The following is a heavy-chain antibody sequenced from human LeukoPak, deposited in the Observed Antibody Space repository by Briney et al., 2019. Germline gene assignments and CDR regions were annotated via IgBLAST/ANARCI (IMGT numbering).Heavy chain of an antibody. CDR2: IQHSGST. D-gene: IGHD5-24*01. CDR3: VKLESRDGYTYFDY. V-gene: IGHV4-59*08. J-gene: IGHJ4*02. Sequence: SETLSLTCTASGGSISSYYLSWVRQPPGKGLEYIGYIQHSGSTNYNPSLKSRGTMSIDTYKNQFSLKLSSVAAADTAEYYCVKLESRDGYTYFDYWGQGTLVNVFS. CDR1: GGSISSYY.